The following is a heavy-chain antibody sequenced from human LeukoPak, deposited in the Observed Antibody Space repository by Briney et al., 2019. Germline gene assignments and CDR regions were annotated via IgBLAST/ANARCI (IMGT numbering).Heavy chain of an antibody. D-gene: IGHD6-13*01. CDR3: ARDKLTGDDSSSWVPPPTDWYFDL. CDR2: IIPIIGTA. V-gene: IGHV1-69*06. CDR1: GGTFSSYA. J-gene: IGHJ2*01. Sequence: SVKVTCKASGGTFSSYAISWVRQAPGQGLEWMGGIIPIIGTANYAQKFQGRVTITADKSTSTAYMELSSLRSEDTAVYYCARDKLTGDDSSSWVPPPTDWYFDLWGRGTLVTVSS.